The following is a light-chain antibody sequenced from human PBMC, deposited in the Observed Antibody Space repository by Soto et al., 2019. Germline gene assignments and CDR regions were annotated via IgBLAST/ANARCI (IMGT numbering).Light chain of an antibody. CDR1: QSVSSTY. CDR2: GAS. V-gene: IGKV3-20*01. Sequence: EIVLTQSPGTLSLSPGERATFSCRAIQSVSSTYLAWYQQKPGQAPRLLIYGASTRAAGIPDRFSGSGSGADFTLTISRLEPEDFAVYYCQQYSTSPRVTFGQGTRLEIK. J-gene: IGKJ5*01. CDR3: QQYSTSPRVT.